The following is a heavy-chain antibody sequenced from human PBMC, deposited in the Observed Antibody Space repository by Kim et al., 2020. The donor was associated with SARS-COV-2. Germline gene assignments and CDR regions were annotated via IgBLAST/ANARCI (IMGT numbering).Heavy chain of an antibody. D-gene: IGHD3-22*01. CDR2: IYPGDSDT. Sequence: GESLKISCKGSGYSFTRYWIGWVRQMPGKGLELMGVIYPGDSDTRYSPSFQGQVTMSADKSISTAYLQWSSLKASDTAMYYCARLIGSGYYYFAYWGRGTLVTVSS. CDR3: ARLIGSGYYYFAY. J-gene: IGHJ4*01. CDR1: GYSFTRYW. V-gene: IGHV5-51*01.